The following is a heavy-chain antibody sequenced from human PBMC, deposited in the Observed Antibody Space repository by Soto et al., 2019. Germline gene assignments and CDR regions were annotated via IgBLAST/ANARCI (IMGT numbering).Heavy chain of an antibody. CDR3: AADTTQRSSSTGASDY. Sequence: SVKVSCKASGFTFTSSAVQWVRQARGQRLEWIGWIVVGSGNTNYAQKFQERVTITRDMSTSTAYMELSSLRSEDTAVYYCAADTTQRSSSTGASDYWGQGTLVTVSS. CDR2: IVVGSGNT. CDR1: GFTFTSSA. V-gene: IGHV1-58*01. J-gene: IGHJ4*02. D-gene: IGHD6-6*01.